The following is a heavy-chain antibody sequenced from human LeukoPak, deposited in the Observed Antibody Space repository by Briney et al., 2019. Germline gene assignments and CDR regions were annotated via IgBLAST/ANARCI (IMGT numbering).Heavy chain of an antibody. V-gene: IGHV3-23*01. J-gene: IGHJ4*02. CDR2: ISGSGGST. CDR3: AKTPFRLEKVITDY. D-gene: IGHD3-22*01. Sequence: GGSLRLSCAASGFTFSSYAVSWVRQAPGKGLEWVSAISGSGGSTYYADSVKGRFTFSRDNSKNTLYLQMNSLRAEDTAVYYCAKTPFRLEKVITDYWGQGTLVTVSS. CDR1: GFTFSSYA.